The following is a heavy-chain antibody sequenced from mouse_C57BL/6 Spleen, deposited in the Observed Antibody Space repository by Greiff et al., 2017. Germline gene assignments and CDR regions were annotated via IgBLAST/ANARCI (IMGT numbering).Heavy chain of an antibody. CDR1: GFTFNTYA. CDR2: IRSKSSNYAT. Sequence: EVQGVESGGGLVQPKGSLKLSCAASGFTFNTYAMHWVRQAPGKGLEWVARIRSKSSNYATYYADSVKNRFTISRDDSQSMLYLQMNNLKTEDTAMYYCVRDVAYGYDYYYAMDYWGQGTSVTVSS. V-gene: IGHV10-3*01. CDR3: VRDVAYGYDYYYAMDY. J-gene: IGHJ4*01. D-gene: IGHD2-2*01.